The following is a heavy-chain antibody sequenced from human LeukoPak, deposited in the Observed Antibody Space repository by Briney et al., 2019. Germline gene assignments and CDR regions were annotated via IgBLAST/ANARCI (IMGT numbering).Heavy chain of an antibody. CDR3: AKEGTASKPSDLDY. Sequence: GGSLRLSCAASGFIFNDYGMHWVRQAPGKGLEWVAFIRYDGSDKYDLDSVKGRFTISRDNSKNTLYLQMNSLRAEDTAVYYCAKEGTASKPSDLDYWGQGTLVTVSS. J-gene: IGHJ4*02. D-gene: IGHD1/OR15-1a*01. V-gene: IGHV3-30*02. CDR1: GFIFNDYG. CDR2: IRYDGSDK.